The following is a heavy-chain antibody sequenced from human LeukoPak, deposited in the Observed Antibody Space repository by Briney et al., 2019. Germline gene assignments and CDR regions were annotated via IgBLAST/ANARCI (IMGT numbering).Heavy chain of an antibody. CDR3: AGARIAAAALLGY. CDR1: GFTFSDYY. D-gene: IGHD6-13*01. J-gene: IGHJ4*02. Sequence: GGSLRLSCAASGFTFSDYYMSWIRQAPGKGLEWVSYISSSGSTIYYADSVKGRFTISRDNAKNSLYLQMNSLRAEDTAVYYCAGARIAAAALLGYWGQGPLVTVSS. CDR2: ISSSGSTI. V-gene: IGHV3-11*01.